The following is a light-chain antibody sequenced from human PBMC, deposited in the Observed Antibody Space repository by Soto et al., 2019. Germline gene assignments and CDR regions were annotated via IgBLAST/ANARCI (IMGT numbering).Light chain of an antibody. CDR2: EDN. CDR3: QSYHSSTPYV. V-gene: IGLV6-57*03. CDR1: SGSIASGY. J-gene: IGLJ1*01. Sequence: NFMLTQPHSVSESPGKTVTISCTRSSGSIASGYVQWYQQRPGSAPTTVIYEDNQRPSGVPDRFSGSIDTSSNSASLTISGQKTEDEADYYCQSYHSSTPYVFGTGTKLTVL.